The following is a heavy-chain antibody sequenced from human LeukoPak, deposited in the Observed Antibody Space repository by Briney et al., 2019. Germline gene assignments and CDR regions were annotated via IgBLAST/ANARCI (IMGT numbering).Heavy chain of an antibody. D-gene: IGHD6-13*01. CDR2: INPNSGGT. Sequence: GASVKLSCKASGYTFTGYYMHWVRHAPGQGHEWMGWINPNSGGTNYAQKFQGRVTMTRATSISTAYLELSRLRSDDTAVYYCARGRGIAAPQGKDALDIWGQGTMVTVS. CDR1: GYTFTGYY. V-gene: IGHV1-2*02. J-gene: IGHJ3*02. CDR3: ARGRGIAAPQGKDALDI.